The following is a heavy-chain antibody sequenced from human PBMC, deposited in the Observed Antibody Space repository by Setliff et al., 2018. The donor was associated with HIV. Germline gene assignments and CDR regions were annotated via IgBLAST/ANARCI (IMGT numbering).Heavy chain of an antibody. V-gene: IGHV3-48*01. D-gene: IGHD2-2*01. J-gene: IGHJ2*01. CDR3: AREAFDRCSGTSCYPGDL. CDR1: GFTFSSYS. Sequence: GGSLRLSCAASGFTFSSYSMNGVRQAPGKGMEWVSYISSSSSIIYYADSVKGRFTISRDNAKNSLYLQMNSLRAEDTAVYYCAREAFDRCSGTSCYPGDLCGRGTLVTVSS. CDR2: ISSSSSII.